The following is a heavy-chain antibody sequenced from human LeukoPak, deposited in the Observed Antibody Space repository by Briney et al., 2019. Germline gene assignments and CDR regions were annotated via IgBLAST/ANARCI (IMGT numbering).Heavy chain of an antibody. V-gene: IGHV1-18*01. CDR3: ARVLVGYYGSGTPNSLYYYYYMDV. D-gene: IGHD3-10*01. J-gene: IGHJ6*03. Sequence: ASVKVSCKASGYTFTSYGISWVRQAPGQGLEWMGWISAYNGNTNYAQKLQGRVTMTTDTSTSTAYMELRSLRSDDTAVYYCARVLVGYYGSGTPNSLYYYYYMDVWGKGTTVTVSS. CDR1: GYTFTSYG. CDR2: ISAYNGNT.